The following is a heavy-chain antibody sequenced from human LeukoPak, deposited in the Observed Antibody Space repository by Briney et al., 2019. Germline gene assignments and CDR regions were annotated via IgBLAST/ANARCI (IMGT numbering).Heavy chain of an antibody. CDR3: AELGITMIGGV. CDR2: ISSSGSTI. Sequence: PGGSLRLSCAASGFAASGFTFSSYEMNWVRQAPGKGLEWVSYISSSGSTIYYADSVKGRFTISRDNAKNSLYLQMNSLRAEDTAVYYCAELGITMIGGVWGKGTTVTISS. V-gene: IGHV3-48*03. CDR1: GFAASGFTFSSYE. J-gene: IGHJ6*04. D-gene: IGHD3-10*02.